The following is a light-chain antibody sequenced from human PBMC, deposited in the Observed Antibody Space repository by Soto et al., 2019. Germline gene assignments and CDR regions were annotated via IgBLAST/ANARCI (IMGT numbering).Light chain of an antibody. CDR1: SSDVGGYNY. V-gene: IGLV2-11*01. CDR3: CSYAGSYTLYV. Sequence: QSALNQPRSVSGSPGQSVTISCTGTSSDVGGYNYVSWYQQHPGKAPKLMIYDVSKRPSGVPDRFSGSKSGNTASLTISGLQAEDEADYYCCSYAGSYTLYVFGTGTKATV. J-gene: IGLJ1*01. CDR2: DVS.